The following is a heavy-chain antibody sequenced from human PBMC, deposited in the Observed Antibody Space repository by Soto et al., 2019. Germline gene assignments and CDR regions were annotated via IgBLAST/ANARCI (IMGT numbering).Heavy chain of an antibody. CDR2: IYYSGST. V-gene: IGHV4-59*01. CDR1: GGSISSYY. J-gene: IGHJ5*02. Sequence: SETLSLTCTVSGGSISSYYWSWIRQPPGKGLEWIGYIYYSGSTNYNPSLKSRVTISVDTSKNQFSLKLSSVTAADTAVYYCARWITMVRAVITTCFDPWGQGTLVSVS. D-gene: IGHD3-10*01. CDR3: ARWITMVRAVITTCFDP.